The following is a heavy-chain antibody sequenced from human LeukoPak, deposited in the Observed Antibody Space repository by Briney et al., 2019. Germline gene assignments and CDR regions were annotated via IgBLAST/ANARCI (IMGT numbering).Heavy chain of an antibody. V-gene: IGHV3-23*01. CDR1: GFTFSRYA. CDR3: ANSYSNYYYYMDV. D-gene: IGHD4-11*01. Sequence: GGSLRLSCGASGFTFSRYAMSWVRQAPGKGLEGVSAISDSGSTTDYADSVKGRFTISRDNSKNTLYLQMNSLRAEDTAVYYCANSYSNYYYYMDVWGKGTTVTVSS. CDR2: ISDSGSTT. J-gene: IGHJ6*03.